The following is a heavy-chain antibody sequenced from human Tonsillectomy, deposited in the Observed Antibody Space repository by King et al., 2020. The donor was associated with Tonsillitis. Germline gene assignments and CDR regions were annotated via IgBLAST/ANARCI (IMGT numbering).Heavy chain of an antibody. CDR3: ASLSVVRGFYYFYYYMDV. D-gene: IGHD3-10*01. Sequence: VQLVESGGGLVQPGGSLRLSCAASGFTFSSYEMNWVRQAPGKGLEWVSYISSSGDTIYYADSVKGRFTISRDSAKNSLYLQMNSLRGEDTAVYYCASLSVVRGFYYFYYYMDVWGKGPPVTVSS. CDR1: GFTFSSYE. J-gene: IGHJ6*03. V-gene: IGHV3-48*03. CDR2: ISSSGDTI.